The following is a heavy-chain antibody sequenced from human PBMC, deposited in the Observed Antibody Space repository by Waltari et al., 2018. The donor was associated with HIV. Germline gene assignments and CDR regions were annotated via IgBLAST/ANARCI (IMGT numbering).Heavy chain of an antibody. V-gene: IGHV3-23*01. CDR3: ARGGRKWTSPYYWLDP. Sequence: EVQLLESGGGLVQPGGSLRLSCAASGFTFRSFAMNWVRQAPGKGLEWVSSISGSGGSTYYADSVKGRFTISRDTSKITLYLQMNSLRAEDTAVYYCARGGRKWTSPYYWLDPWGQGTLVTVSS. CDR1: GFTFRSFA. J-gene: IGHJ5*02. D-gene: IGHD2-2*01. CDR2: ISGSGGST.